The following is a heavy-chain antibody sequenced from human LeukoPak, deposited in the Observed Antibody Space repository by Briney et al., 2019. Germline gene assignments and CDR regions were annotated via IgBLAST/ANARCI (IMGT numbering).Heavy chain of an antibody. CDR1: GGSFSGYY. Sequence: SETLSLTCAVYGGSFSGYYWSWIRQPPGKGLEWIGEINHSGSTHYNPSLKSRVTISVDTSKNQFSLKLSSVTAADTAVYYCARGLGGPPATESDYFDYWGQGTLVTVSS. V-gene: IGHV4-34*01. D-gene: IGHD2-15*01. J-gene: IGHJ4*02. CDR3: ARGLGGPPATESDYFDY. CDR2: INHSGST.